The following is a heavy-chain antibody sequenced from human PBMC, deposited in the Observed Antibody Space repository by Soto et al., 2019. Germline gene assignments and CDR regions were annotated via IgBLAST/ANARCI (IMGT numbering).Heavy chain of an antibody. Sequence: PVGSLRLSCAASGFTLSSYAMSWVRQAPGKGLEWVSAISGSGGSTYYADSVKGRFTISRDNSKNTLYLQMNSLRAEDTAVYYCAKDSGNAVTTWYYFDYWGQGTLVTVSS. CDR2: ISGSGGST. D-gene: IGHD4-17*01. V-gene: IGHV3-23*01. J-gene: IGHJ4*02. CDR1: GFTLSSYA. CDR3: AKDSGNAVTTWYYFDY.